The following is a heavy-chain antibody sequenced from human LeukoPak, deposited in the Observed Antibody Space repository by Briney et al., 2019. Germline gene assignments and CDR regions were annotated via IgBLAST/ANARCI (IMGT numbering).Heavy chain of an antibody. Sequence: SETLSLTCAVYGGSFSGYYWSWIRQPPGKGLEWIGEINHSGSTNYNPSLKSRVTISVDTSKNQFSLKLSSVTAADTAVYYCARDIWHYCGSGSYYFDYWGQGTLVTVSS. V-gene: IGHV4-34*01. J-gene: IGHJ4*02. CDR3: ARDIWHYCGSGSYYFDY. D-gene: IGHD3-10*01. CDR2: INHSGST. CDR1: GGSFSGYY.